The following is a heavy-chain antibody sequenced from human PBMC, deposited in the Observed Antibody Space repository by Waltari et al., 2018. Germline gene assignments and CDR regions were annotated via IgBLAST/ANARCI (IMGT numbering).Heavy chain of an antibody. CDR3: ARNQGVGVGGFDF. CDR1: GFTFISYA. CDR2: VYGSGRNT. J-gene: IGHJ4*02. D-gene: IGHD3-16*01. Sequence: EVQLLESGGGLVQPGGALRLSWSASGFTFISYAMSWVRQSPGKGLEWVSVVYGSGRNTFYADSVKGRFTISRDNSKNTLYLQMNSLRAEDTAVYYCARNQGVGVGGFDFWGQGSLVTVSS. V-gene: IGHV3-23*03.